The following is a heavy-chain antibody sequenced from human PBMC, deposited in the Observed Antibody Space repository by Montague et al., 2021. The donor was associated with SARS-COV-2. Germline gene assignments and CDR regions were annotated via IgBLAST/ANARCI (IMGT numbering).Heavy chain of an antibody. CDR3: TRLSLGWNTD. D-gene: IGHD1-1*01. CDR2: IYFSGST. CDR1: GDSMTDSC. Sequence: SETLSLTCTVSGDSMTDSCWSWIRQPPGKGLEYIGYIYFSGSTNYNPSLKSRLTISVDTSKNQFSLKLSSVTAADTAVYFCTRLSLGWNTDWGQGTLVTASS. J-gene: IGHJ1*01. V-gene: IGHV4-59*08.